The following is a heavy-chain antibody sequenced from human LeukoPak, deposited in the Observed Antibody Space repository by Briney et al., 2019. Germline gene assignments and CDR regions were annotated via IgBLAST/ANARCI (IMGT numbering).Heavy chain of an antibody. J-gene: IGHJ4*02. CDR2: ISGRADST. V-gene: IGHV3-23*01. D-gene: IGHD2-2*01. CDR1: GFVFSNYA. Sequence: TGGSLRLSCAASGFVFSNYAMSWVPQAPGRGLEWGSTISGRADSTYSADSVRGRFTIHRDSYKNTLSLQMNSLRAEDTAVYYCAKVDRQGTTSCYDYWGQGTLVTVSS. CDR3: AKVDRQGTTSCYDY.